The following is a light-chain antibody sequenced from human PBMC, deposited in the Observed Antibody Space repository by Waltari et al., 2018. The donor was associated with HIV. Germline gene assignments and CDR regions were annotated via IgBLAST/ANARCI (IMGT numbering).Light chain of an antibody. V-gene: IGLV2-8*01. CDR1: SSDVGGCNY. J-gene: IGLJ2*01. CDR3: SSYAGSSNVV. Sequence: QSALTQPPSASGSPGQSVTISCTGTSSDVGGCNYVSWYQQHPGNAPKRMSYEVSKPPAEVPAQFSGSKSRNTASLTVSGLQAEDDADYYCSSYAGSSNVVFGGGTKLTVL. CDR2: EVS.